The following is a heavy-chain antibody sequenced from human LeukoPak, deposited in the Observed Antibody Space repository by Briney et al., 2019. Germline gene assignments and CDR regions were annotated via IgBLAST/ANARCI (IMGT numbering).Heavy chain of an antibody. V-gene: IGHV4-4*07. Sequence: PSETLSLTCTVSGGSISSYYWSWIRQPAGKGLEWIGRIYTSGSTNYNPSLKSRVTMSVDTSKNQFSLKLSSVTAADTAVYYCARVEKGCTNGVCYTEWFDPWGQGTLVTVSS. D-gene: IGHD2-8*01. CDR1: GGSISSYY. CDR2: IYTSGST. CDR3: ARVEKGCTNGVCYTEWFDP. J-gene: IGHJ5*02.